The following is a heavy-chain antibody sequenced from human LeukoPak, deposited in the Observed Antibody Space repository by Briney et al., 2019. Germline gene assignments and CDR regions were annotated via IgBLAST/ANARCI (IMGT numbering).Heavy chain of an antibody. V-gene: IGHV3-21*01. Sequence: GGSLRLSCAASGFTFSTYNMNWVRQAPGKGLEWVSSISTSSSYIYYADSVKARFTISRDNAKNSLYLQMNSLRAEDTAVYYCARDNPRSRVTKGTSFDYWGQGTLVTVSS. CDR3: ARDNPRSRVTKGTSFDY. D-gene: IGHD5-18*01. CDR1: GFTFSTYN. J-gene: IGHJ4*02. CDR2: ISTSSSYI.